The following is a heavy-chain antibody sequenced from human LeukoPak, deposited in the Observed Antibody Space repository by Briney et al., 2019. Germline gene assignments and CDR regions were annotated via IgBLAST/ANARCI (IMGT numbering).Heavy chain of an antibody. V-gene: IGHV3-13*01. CDR3: AREHYGSLYYLDY. CDR2: IGTAGDT. Sequence: GGSLRLSCAASGFTFSSYDMHWVRQATGKGLEWVSAIGTAGDTYYPGSVKGRFTISRENGKNSLYLQMNSLRAGDTVVYYCAREHYGSLYYLDYWGQGTLVTVPS. D-gene: IGHD3-10*01. CDR1: GFTFSSYD. J-gene: IGHJ4*02.